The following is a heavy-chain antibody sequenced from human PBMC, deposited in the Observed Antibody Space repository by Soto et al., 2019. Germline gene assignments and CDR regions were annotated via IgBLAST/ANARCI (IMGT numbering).Heavy chain of an antibody. D-gene: IGHD3-3*01. J-gene: IGHJ1*01. CDR2: IIPILGIA. CDR1: GGTFSSYT. Sequence: SVKVSCKASGGTFSSYTISWVQQAPGQGLEWMGRIIPILGIANYAQKFQGRVTITADKSTSTAYMELSSLRSEDTAVYYCARVLRFRLEQQAYFQHWGQGTLVTVSS. V-gene: IGHV1-69*02. CDR3: ARVLRFRLEQQAYFQH.